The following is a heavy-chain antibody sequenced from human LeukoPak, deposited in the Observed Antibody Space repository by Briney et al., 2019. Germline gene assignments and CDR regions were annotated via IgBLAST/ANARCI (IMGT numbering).Heavy chain of an antibody. J-gene: IGHJ3*02. CDR1: GFTVSSSY. D-gene: IGHD3-16*01. CDR3: AREGDSQRSDAFDI. CDR2: IYGGGST. Sequence: GGSLRLSCAASGFTVSSSYMNWVRQAPGKGLEWDSIIYGGGSTYYADSVKGRFTISRDNSKNTLYLQMNSLRAEDTAVYYCAREGDSQRSDAFDIWGQGTMVTVSS. V-gene: IGHV3-66*02.